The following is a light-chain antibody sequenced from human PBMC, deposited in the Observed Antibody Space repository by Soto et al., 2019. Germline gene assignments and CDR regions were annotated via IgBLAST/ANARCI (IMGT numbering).Light chain of an antibody. Sequence: EIVLTQSPGTLSLSPGERSTLSCRASQSVWSSYLAWYQQKPGQAPRLLIYGASSRATGIPDRFSGSGSGTDFTLTISRLEPEDFAVYYCQQYGSSHTFGQGTKLEIK. CDR1: QSVWSSY. CDR2: GAS. V-gene: IGKV3-20*01. J-gene: IGKJ2*01. CDR3: QQYGSSHT.